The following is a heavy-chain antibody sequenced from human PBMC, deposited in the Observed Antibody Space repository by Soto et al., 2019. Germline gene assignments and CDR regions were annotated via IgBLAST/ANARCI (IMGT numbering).Heavy chain of an antibody. D-gene: IGHD3-9*01. CDR2: ISSSSSYI. J-gene: IGHJ6*03. Sequence: GGSLRLSCAAYGFSFSSYSMSWVRQAPGKGLEWVSSISSSSSYIYYADSVKGRFTISRDNAKNSLYLQMNSLRAEDTAVYYCARAFGLVTYYSYMDVWGKETTVTVSS. CDR1: GFSFSSYS. V-gene: IGHV3-21*01. CDR3: ARAFGLVTYYSYMDV.